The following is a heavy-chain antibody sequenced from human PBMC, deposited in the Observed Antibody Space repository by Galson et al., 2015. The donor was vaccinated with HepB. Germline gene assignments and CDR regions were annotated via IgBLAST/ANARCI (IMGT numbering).Heavy chain of an antibody. CDR1: GFTFSSYA. Sequence: SLRLSCAASGFTFSSYAMHWVRQAPGKGLEWVSFISYDGSNKHYSDSVKGRFTISRDSSRNTLFLQMNSLRAVDTAVYYCARAYCGGGSCYSGFDYWGQGTLVTVSS. J-gene: IGHJ4*02. CDR3: ARAYCGGGSCYSGFDY. V-gene: IGHV3-30-3*01. D-gene: IGHD2-15*01. CDR2: ISYDGSNK.